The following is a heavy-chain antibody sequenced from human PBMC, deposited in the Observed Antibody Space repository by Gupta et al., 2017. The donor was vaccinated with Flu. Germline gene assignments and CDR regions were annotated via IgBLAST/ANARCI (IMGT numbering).Heavy chain of an antibody. J-gene: IGHJ4*02. CDR2: SWSDDSRR. D-gene: IGHD1-1*01. Sequence: QPPGKGLEWVASSWSDDSRRDYAESVRGRFIILRDPQRSTLSLKMDTLRAEDTATYYCVRDRAMSPWNALFDAWGRGDLVTVSS. V-gene: IGHV3-33*01. CDR3: VRDRAMSPWNALFDA.